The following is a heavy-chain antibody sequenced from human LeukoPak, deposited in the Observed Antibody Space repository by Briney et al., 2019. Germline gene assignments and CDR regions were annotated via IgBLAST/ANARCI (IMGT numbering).Heavy chain of an antibody. Sequence: SETLSLTCTVSGGSIRSDFWSWIRQPPGKGLEWIGYVYYSGSTNYSPSLNSRVTISIDTSKNKFCLKLTSVTAADTAVYYCAREPGDWGQGTLVTVSS. CDR2: VYYSGST. V-gene: IGHV4-59*01. D-gene: IGHD2-2*01. CDR1: GGSIRSDF. CDR3: AREPGD. J-gene: IGHJ4*02.